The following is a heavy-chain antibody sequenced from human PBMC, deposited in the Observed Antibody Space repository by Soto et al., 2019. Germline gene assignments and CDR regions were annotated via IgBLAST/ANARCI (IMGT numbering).Heavy chain of an antibody. CDR2: IWYDGSNK. CDR1: GLTFSSYG. D-gene: IGHD6-19*01. Sequence: GGSLRLSCAASGLTFSSYGMHWVRQAPGKGLEWVAVIWYDGSNKYYADSVKGRFTISRDNSKNTLYLQMNSLRAEDTAVYYCARAIAVAGRYYGMDVWGQGTTVTVSS. CDR3: ARAIAVAGRYYGMDV. J-gene: IGHJ6*02. V-gene: IGHV3-33*01.